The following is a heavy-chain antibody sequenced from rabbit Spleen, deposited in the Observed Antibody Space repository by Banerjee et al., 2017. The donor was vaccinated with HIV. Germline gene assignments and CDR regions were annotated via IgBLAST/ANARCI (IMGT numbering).Heavy chain of an antibody. V-gene: IGHV1S40*01. D-gene: IGHD4-1*01. CDR2: SYTGPSGAT. Sequence: QSLEESGGDLVKPGASLTLTCKASGFSFSSSYYICWVRQAPGMGLEWIGCSYTGPSGATIYASWANGRFTVSKTSSTTVTLELTSLTAADTATYFCARDLTTDFVPDFDLWGPGTLVTVS. CDR1: GFSFSSSYY. CDR3: ARDLTTDFVPDFDL. J-gene: IGHJ4*01.